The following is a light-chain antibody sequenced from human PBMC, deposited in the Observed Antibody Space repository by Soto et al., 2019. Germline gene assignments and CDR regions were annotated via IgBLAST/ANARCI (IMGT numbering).Light chain of an antibody. CDR1: QSVGSTF. V-gene: IGKV3-20*01. Sequence: EIVLTQSPGTLSLSPGERATLSCRASQSVGSTFLAWYQHKVGQAPRLLIYGASSRAPGIPDRFSGSGSETDFSLIISRLEPEDFAVYYCQQSGSSPLTFGGGTKVDIK. CDR3: QQSGSSPLT. CDR2: GAS. J-gene: IGKJ4*01.